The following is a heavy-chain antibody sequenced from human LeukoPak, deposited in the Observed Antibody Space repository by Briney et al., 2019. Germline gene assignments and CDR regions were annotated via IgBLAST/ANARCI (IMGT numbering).Heavy chain of an antibody. CDR3: ARQGGYNDKYL. Sequence: SETLSLTCTVSGGSIRSYYWSRIRQPPGKGLEWIGYIYYSGSTNYNPSLKSRVSISIDTSKNQFSLTLSSVTAADTAVYYCARQGGYNDKYLWGQGTTVIVSS. CDR1: GGSIRSYY. V-gene: IGHV4-59*08. J-gene: IGHJ6*02. D-gene: IGHD2-15*01. CDR2: IYYSGST.